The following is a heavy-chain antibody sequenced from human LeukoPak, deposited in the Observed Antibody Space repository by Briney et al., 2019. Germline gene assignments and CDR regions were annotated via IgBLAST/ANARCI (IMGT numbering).Heavy chain of an antibody. Sequence: SETLSLTCTVSGGSISTYYWSWIRQPPGKGLEWIGYIYHSGSTNYNPSLKSRVTISVDTSKIQFSLKLSSVTAADTAVYFCARGDSSGWYYFDYWGRGTLVTVSS. D-gene: IGHD6-19*01. J-gene: IGHJ4*02. CDR2: IYHSGST. V-gene: IGHV4-59*01. CDR1: GGSISTYY. CDR3: ARGDSSGWYYFDY.